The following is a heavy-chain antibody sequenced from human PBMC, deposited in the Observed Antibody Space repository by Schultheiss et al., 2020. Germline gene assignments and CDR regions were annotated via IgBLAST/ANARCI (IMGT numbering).Heavy chain of an antibody. CDR3: TTTITMVRGVIITSH. CDR2: ISSSGSTI. Sequence: GGSLRLSCAASGFTFSSYEMNWVRQAPGKGLEWVSYISSSGSTIYYADSVKGRFTISRDNAKNSLYLQMNSLRAEDTAVYYCTTTITMVRGVIITSHWGQGTLVTVSS. D-gene: IGHD3-10*01. V-gene: IGHV3-48*03. CDR1: GFTFSSYE. J-gene: IGHJ4*02.